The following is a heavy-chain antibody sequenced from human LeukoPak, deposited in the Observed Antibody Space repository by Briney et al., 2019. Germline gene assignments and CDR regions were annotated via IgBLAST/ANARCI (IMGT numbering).Heavy chain of an antibody. CDR1: GGSFTNYY. J-gene: IGHJ6*03. D-gene: IGHD1-7*01. V-gene: IGHV4-34*01. Sequence: SETLSLTCAVYGGSFTNYYWSWIRQPPGKGLEWIGEINDSGRTNYNPSLMSRVTVSVDTSKNQFSLRLTSVTATDTAVYYCARRWNYGRNYYIDVWGNGATVSVSS. CDR2: INDSGRT. CDR3: ARRWNYGRNYYIDV.